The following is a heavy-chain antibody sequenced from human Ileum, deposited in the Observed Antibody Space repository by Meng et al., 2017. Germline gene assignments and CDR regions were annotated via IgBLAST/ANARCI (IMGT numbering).Heavy chain of an antibody. D-gene: IGHD7-27*01. J-gene: IGHJ4*02. V-gene: IGHV4-61*08. CDR3: ARDHWGSLDY. CDR1: GGSVSSDGFQ. Sequence: QLQESGPGLVRPAATLSLICPVSGGSVSSDGFQWGWVRQPPGKGLEWIGYASTNYNPSLKSRVTISLDTSKNQFSLELSSVTAADTAVYYCARDHWGSLDYWGQGILVTVSS. CDR2: AST.